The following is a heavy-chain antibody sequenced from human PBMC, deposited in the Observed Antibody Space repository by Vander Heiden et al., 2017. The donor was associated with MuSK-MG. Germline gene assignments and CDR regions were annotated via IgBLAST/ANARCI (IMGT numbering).Heavy chain of an antibody. CDR1: GFTFSRYA. Sequence: QVQLVESGGGVVQPGRSLRLSCVASGFTFSRYAMLWGRQAPGKGLECVAVASDDVTKRDYTNSVKGRFTVSRDNSKNTLYLEMNSLRAEDTAVYYCARDWQLDYWGQGVLVTVSS. CDR3: ARDWQLDY. V-gene: IGHV3-30-3*01. CDR2: ASDDVTKR. J-gene: IGHJ4*02. D-gene: IGHD6-13*01.